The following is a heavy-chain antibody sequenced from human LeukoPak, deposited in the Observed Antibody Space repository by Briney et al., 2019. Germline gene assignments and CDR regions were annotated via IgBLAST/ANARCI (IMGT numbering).Heavy chain of an antibody. J-gene: IGHJ4*02. CDR2: IYYSGST. D-gene: IGHD3-16*01. CDR1: GGSISSYY. Sequence: PSETLSLTCTVSGGSISSYYWSWIRQPPGKGLEWIGYIYYSGSTNYNPSLKSRVTISVDTSKNQFSLKLSSVTAADTAVYYCARHAAYDGHFDYWGQGTLVTVSS. V-gene: IGHV4-59*08. CDR3: ARHAAYDGHFDY.